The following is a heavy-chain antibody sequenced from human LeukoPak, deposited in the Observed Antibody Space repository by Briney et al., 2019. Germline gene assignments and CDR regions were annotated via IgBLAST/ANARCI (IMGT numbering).Heavy chain of an antibody. CDR2: ITTSGTTT. CDR1: GFTFSSYT. CDR3: ARGAGVPYYFDY. Sequence: GGSLRLSCAVSGFTFSSYTMNWVRQAPGKGLEWVSYITTSGTTTYYADSVKGRFTISRDNAKNSLYLQMNDLRDEDTAVYYCARGAGVPYYFDYWGQGTLVTVSS. D-gene: IGHD3-16*01. V-gene: IGHV3-48*02. J-gene: IGHJ4*02.